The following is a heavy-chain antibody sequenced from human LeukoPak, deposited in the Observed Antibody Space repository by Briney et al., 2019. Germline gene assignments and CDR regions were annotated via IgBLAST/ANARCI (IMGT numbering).Heavy chain of an antibody. V-gene: IGHV1-58*02. D-gene: IGHD3-22*01. CDR3: AAARYDSSGYYPYGAEEDDAFDI. Sequence: SVKVSCKASGFTFTSSAMQWVRQARGQRLEWIGWIVVGSGNTNYAQKFQERVTITRDMSTSTAYMELSSLRSEDTAVYYCAAARYDSSGYYPYGAEEDDAFDIWGQGTMVTVSS. CDR1: GFTFTSSA. CDR2: IVVGSGNT. J-gene: IGHJ3*02.